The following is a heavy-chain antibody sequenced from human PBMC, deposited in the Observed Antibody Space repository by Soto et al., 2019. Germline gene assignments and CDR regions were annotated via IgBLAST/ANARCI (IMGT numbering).Heavy chain of an antibody. D-gene: IGHD3-3*01. V-gene: IGHV1-2*02. CDR3: ARGGGVGVAGSAAFDM. CDR1: GYPVTAYY. Sequence: QLHLVPSGAVVKKPGASVTVSCSASGYPVTAYYMHWVRQAPGRGLEWMGGINPATGAAKYTQTFQGRGTLTRDTATRTVFMELSGLTSEDTAVFYCARGGGVGVAGSAAFDMWGQGTLVTVSS. CDR2: INPATGAA. J-gene: IGHJ3*02.